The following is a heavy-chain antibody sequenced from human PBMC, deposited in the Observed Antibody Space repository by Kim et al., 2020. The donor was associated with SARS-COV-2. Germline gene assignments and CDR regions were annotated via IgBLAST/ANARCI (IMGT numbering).Heavy chain of an antibody. CDR1: GFTFDHYG. CDR3: AKDITSRGTTFDPYFDY. D-gene: IGHD4-4*01. CDR2: ISWNSVRI. V-gene: IGHV3-9*01. J-gene: IGHJ4*02. Sequence: GGSLGLSCAASGFTFDHYGIHWVRQAPGKGLEWVSGISWNSVRIAYAESVQGRFTISRDNAKNSLYLQMNSLRPEDTGLYYCAKDITSRGTTFDPYFDYWGQGTLVTVSS.